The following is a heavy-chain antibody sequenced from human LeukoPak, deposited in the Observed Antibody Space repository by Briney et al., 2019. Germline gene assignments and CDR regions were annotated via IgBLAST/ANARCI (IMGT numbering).Heavy chain of an antibody. D-gene: IGHD3-22*01. CDR2: INHSGST. CDR3: ARGRVYYYDSSGYYGYYYYMDV. CDR1: GGSFSGYY. J-gene: IGHJ6*03. Sequence: PSETLSLTCAVYGGSFSGYYWSWIRQPPGKGLEGIGEINHSGSTNYNPSLKSRVTISVDTSKNQFSLKLSSVTAADTAVYYCARGRVYYYDSSGYYGYYYYMDVWGKGTTVTVSS. V-gene: IGHV4-34*01.